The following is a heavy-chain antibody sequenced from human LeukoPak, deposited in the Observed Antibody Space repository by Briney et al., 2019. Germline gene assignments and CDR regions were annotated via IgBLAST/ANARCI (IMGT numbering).Heavy chain of an antibody. Sequence: SETLSLTCTVSGGPISSSSYYWGWIRQPPGKGLEWIGSIYYSGSTYYNPSLKSRVTISVDTSKNQFSLKLSSVTAADTAVYYCARGGLIAVAGTFDYWGQGTLVTVSS. CDR3: ARGGLIAVAGTFDY. D-gene: IGHD6-19*01. V-gene: IGHV4-39*01. J-gene: IGHJ4*02. CDR1: GGPISSSSYY. CDR2: IYYSGST.